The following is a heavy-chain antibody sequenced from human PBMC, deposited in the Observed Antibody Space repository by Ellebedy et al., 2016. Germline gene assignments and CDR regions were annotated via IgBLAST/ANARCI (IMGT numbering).Heavy chain of an antibody. V-gene: IGHV3-30-3*01. Sequence: GESLKISXAASGFTFSSYAMHWVRQAPGKGLEWVAVISYDGSNKYYADSVKGRFTISRDNSKNTLYLQMNSLRAEDTAVYYCARDETLPIVGAVGLIDYWGQGTLVTVSS. J-gene: IGHJ4*02. D-gene: IGHD1-26*01. CDR2: ISYDGSNK. CDR1: GFTFSSYA. CDR3: ARDETLPIVGAVGLIDY.